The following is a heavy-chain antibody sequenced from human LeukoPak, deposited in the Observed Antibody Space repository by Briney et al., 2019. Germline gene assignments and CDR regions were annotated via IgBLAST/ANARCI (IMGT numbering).Heavy chain of an antibody. J-gene: IGHJ4*02. Sequence: GGSLRLSCAASGFTFSSYGMNWVRQAPGKGLEWVSSISSSSGCIYYADSVKGRFTISRDNAENSLYLQMNSLRAEDTAVYYCARDPVRYYYDSSGPLDYWGPGTLVNVSS. V-gene: IGHV3-21*01. CDR3: ARDPVRYYYDSSGPLDY. CDR1: GFTFSSYG. D-gene: IGHD3-22*01. CDR2: ISSSSGCI.